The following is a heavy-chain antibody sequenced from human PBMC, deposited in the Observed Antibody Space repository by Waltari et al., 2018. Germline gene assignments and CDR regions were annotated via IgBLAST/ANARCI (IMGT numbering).Heavy chain of an antibody. Sequence: QVQLVQSGAEVKKPGASVKVSCKASGYTFTGYYMHWVRQAPGQGLEGMGRINPNSGGTNYAQKVQGRVTMTRDTSISTAYMELSRLRSDDTAVYYCARMMVQQRWYGMDVWGQGTTVTVSS. CDR2: INPNSGGT. CDR3: ARMMVQQRWYGMDV. V-gene: IGHV1-2*06. J-gene: IGHJ6*02. CDR1: GYTFTGYY. D-gene: IGHD6-13*01.